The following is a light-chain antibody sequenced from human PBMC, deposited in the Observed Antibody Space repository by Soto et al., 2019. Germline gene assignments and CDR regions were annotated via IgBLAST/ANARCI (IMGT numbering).Light chain of an antibody. Sequence: QSVLTQPASVSGSPGQSITISCTGTSSDIGGYKYVSWYQQYPGKAPKLMIYEVSNRPSGVYNRFSGSKSGNTASLTISGLQDEDEADYYCSSHTTRNTWVFGGGTNLTVL. CDR2: EVS. CDR1: SSDIGGYKY. J-gene: IGLJ3*02. CDR3: SSHTTRNTWV. V-gene: IGLV2-14*01.